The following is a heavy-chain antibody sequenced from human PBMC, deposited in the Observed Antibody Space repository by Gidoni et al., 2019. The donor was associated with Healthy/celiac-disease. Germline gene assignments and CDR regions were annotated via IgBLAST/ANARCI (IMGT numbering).Heavy chain of an antibody. Sequence: QVQLQQWGAGLLKPSETLSLTCAVYGGSFRGYYWSWIRQPPGKGLEWIGEINHSGSTNYNPSLKSRVTISVDTSKNQFSLKLSSVTAADTAVYYCARGRSQFYYYYYYGMDVWGQGTTVTVSS. D-gene: IGHD6-19*01. CDR1: GGSFRGYY. J-gene: IGHJ6*02. V-gene: IGHV4-34*01. CDR2: INHSGST. CDR3: ARGRSQFYYYYYYGMDV.